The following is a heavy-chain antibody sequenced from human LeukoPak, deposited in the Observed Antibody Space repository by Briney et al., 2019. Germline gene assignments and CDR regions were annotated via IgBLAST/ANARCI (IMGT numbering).Heavy chain of an antibody. CDR3: GRGYPYDY. CDR2: IYPSDSET. V-gene: IGHV5-51*01. CDR1: GLTFTSKW. J-gene: IGHJ4*02. D-gene: IGHD3-16*01. Sequence: GESLKISCRGSGLTFTSKWIGWVRQMPGKGLEWVGIIYPSDSETRYSPSFEGQATISADKSITTAYLEWSSLKASDTAMYYCGRGYPYDYWGQGTLVTVSS.